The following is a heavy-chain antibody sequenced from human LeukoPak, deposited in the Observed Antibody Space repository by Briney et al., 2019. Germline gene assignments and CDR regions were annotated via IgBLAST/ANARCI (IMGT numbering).Heavy chain of an antibody. CDR1: GFTFSSSG. V-gene: IGHV3-23*01. CDR3: YHHYYYGMDV. J-gene: IGHJ6*02. CDR2: ISGSDETT. D-gene: IGHD1-14*01. Sequence: GGSLRLSCAASGFTFSSSGMSWVRQAPGKGLEWVSSISGSDETTYYADSVKGRFTISRDNSKNTLYLQMNSLRAEDTAVYYCYHHYYYGMDVWGQGTTVTVSS.